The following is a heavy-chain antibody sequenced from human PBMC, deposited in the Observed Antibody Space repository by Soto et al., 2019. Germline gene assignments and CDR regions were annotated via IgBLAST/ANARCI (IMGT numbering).Heavy chain of an antibody. CDR3: ARQPNYFGSGSNWFDP. J-gene: IGHJ5*02. CDR1: GYNSVNSW. CDR2: IDPYDSSA. Sequence: GESLKISCKVSGYNSVNSWISWVRQMPGKGLEWMGRIDPYDSSANYNPSFQGHVTLSVDKSITTAYLQWASLKASDTAIYYCARQPNYFGSGSNWFDPWGQGTLVTVSS. V-gene: IGHV5-10-1*01. D-gene: IGHD3-10*01.